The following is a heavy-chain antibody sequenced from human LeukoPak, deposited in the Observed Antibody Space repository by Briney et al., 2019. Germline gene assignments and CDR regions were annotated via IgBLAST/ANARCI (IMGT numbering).Heavy chain of an antibody. J-gene: IGHJ6*03. V-gene: IGHV3-7*01. CDR2: IKQDGIEK. D-gene: IGHD3-3*01. Sequence: GGSLRLSCAASGFTFSSYWMSWVRKAPGKGLEWVANIKQDGIEKYYVDSVKGRFTISRDNAKNSLYLQMNSLRAEDTAVYYCARVARDTIFGVVINYYYYMDVWGKGTTVTVSS. CDR3: ARVARDTIFGVVINYYYYMDV. CDR1: GFTFSSYW.